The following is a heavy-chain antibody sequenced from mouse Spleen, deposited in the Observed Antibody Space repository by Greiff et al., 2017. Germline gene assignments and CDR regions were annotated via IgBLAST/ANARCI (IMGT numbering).Heavy chain of an antibody. J-gene: IGHJ2*01. CDR1: GYTFTSYW. Sequence: VQLQQPGAELVRPGTSVKLSCKASGYTFTSYWMHWVKQRPGQGLEWIGVIDPSDSYTNYNQKFKGKATLTVDTSSSTAYMQLSSLTSEDSAVYYCLNWDNYWGQGTTLTVSS. V-gene: IGHV1-59*01. CDR3: LNWDNY. CDR2: IDPSDSYT. D-gene: IGHD4-1*01.